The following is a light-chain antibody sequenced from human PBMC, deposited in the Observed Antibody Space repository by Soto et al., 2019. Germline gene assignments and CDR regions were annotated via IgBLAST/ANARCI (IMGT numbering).Light chain of an antibody. CDR2: AAS. CDR3: QQANSLPVT. Sequence: DIQMTQSPSSVSASVGDGVTITCRASQGISNWLAWYQQKPGKAPSLLIHAASSLQSGVPSRFSGSGYGTDFTLTISSLQPEDFATYFCQQANSLPVTFGPGTKVDIK. V-gene: IGKV1-12*01. CDR1: QGISNW. J-gene: IGKJ3*01.